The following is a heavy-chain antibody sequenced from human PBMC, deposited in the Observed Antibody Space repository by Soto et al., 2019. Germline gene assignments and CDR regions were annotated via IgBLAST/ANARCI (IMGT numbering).Heavy chain of an antibody. V-gene: IGHV3-9*01. Sequence: EVQLVESGGGLVQPGRSLRLSCAASGFTFDDYAMHWVRQAPGKGLEWVSGISWNSGSIGYADSVKGRFTISRDNAKNSLYLQMNSLRAEDTALYYCAKGLAGPYSGYDYVVSSQEHDYGDYFDYWGQGTLVTVSS. CDR2: ISWNSGSI. J-gene: IGHJ4*02. D-gene: IGHD5-12*01. CDR3: AKGLAGPYSGYDYVVSSQEHDYGDYFDY. CDR1: GFTFDDYA.